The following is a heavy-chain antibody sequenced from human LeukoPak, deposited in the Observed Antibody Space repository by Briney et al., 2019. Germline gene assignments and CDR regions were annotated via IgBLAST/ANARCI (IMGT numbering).Heavy chain of an antibody. D-gene: IGHD3-10*01. J-gene: IGHJ4*02. CDR1: GYTFTSYG. Sequence: GASVKVSCKASGYTFTSYGISWVRQAPGQGLEWMGWISAYNGNTNYAQKLQGRVTMTTDTSTNTAYMELRSLRSDDTAVYYCARDGVITMVRGVIPLIDYWGQGTLVTVSS. CDR3: ARDGVITMVRGVIPLIDY. CDR2: ISAYNGNT. V-gene: IGHV1-18*04.